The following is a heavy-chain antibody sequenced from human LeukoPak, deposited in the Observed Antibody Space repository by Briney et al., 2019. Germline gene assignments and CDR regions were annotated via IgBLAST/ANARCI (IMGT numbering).Heavy chain of an antibody. V-gene: IGHV3-66*01. Sequence: GGSLRLSCAASGFTVSSNYMTWVRQAPGKGLEWVSVIYSGGTTYYADSVKGRFTISRDNSKNTLFLQMNRLRAEDTAVYYCARDLAYYDFWSGYLSGYFDYWGQGTLVTVSS. CDR1: GFTVSSNY. D-gene: IGHD3-3*01. CDR3: ARDLAYYDFWSGYLSGYFDY. J-gene: IGHJ4*02. CDR2: IYSGGTT.